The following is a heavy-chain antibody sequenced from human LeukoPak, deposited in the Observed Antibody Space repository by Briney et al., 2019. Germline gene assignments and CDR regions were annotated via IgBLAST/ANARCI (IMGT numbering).Heavy chain of an antibody. V-gene: IGHV4-39*01. CDR1: GGSISSSSYY. CDR3: AEAQQWLPFDY. D-gene: IGHD6-19*01. CDR2: IYYSGST. Sequence: SETLSLTCTVSGGSISSSSYYWGWIRQPPGKGLEWIGSIYYSGSTYYNPSLKSRVTISVDTSKNQFSLKLSSVTATDTAVYYCAEAQQWLPFDYWGQGTLVTASS. J-gene: IGHJ4*02.